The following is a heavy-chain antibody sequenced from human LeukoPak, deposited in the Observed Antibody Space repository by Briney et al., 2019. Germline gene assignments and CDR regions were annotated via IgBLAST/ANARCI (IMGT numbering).Heavy chain of an antibody. D-gene: IGHD3-16*01. J-gene: IGHJ3*02. CDR1: GFTFSSYW. CDR2: INTDGSST. V-gene: IGHV3-74*01. CDR3: AKTRGGSLHDGFDI. Sequence: GGSLRLSCAASGFTFSSYWMHWVRQAPGKGLVWVSRINTDGSSTSYADSVKGRFTISRDNSKDTLYLQMNSLRVEDTAIYYCAKTRGGSLHDGFDIWGQGTMVAVSS.